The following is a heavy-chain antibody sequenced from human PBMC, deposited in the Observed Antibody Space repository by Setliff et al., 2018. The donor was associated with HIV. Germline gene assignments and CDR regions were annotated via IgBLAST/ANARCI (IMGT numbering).Heavy chain of an antibody. V-gene: IGHV3-23*03. J-gene: IGHJ6*03. CDR3: AKETPMGLEWSSPDPRNYNAYYYMDV. D-gene: IGHD3-3*01. CDR2: IYSGSGAT. CDR1: GFTFGSYT. Sequence: PGGSLRLSCEASGFTFGSYTMSWVRQAPGKGLEWLSVIYSGSGATNYADSVKGRFTISRDNSKNMLYLQMNSLRVDDTAIYHCAKETPMGLEWSSPDPRNYNAYYYMDVWGEGTTVTVSS.